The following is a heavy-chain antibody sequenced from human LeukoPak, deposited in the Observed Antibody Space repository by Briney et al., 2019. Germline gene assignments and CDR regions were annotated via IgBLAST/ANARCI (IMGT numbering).Heavy chain of an antibody. CDR2: INHSGST. Sequence: SETLSLTCAVYGGSFSGYYWSWIRQPPGKGLEWIGEINHSGSTNYNPSLKSRVTISVDTSKNQFFLKLSSVTAADTAVYYCARPSYDSSGYPKAYAFDIWGQGTMVTVSS. J-gene: IGHJ3*02. CDR1: GGSFSGYY. V-gene: IGHV4-34*01. D-gene: IGHD3-22*01. CDR3: ARPSYDSSGYPKAYAFDI.